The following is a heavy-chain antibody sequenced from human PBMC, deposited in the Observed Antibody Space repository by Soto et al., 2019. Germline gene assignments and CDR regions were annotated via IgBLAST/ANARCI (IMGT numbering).Heavy chain of an antibody. Sequence: PSETLSLTCTVSGGSISSGGYYWSWIRQHPGKGLEWIGYIYYSGSTYYNPSLKSRVTISVDTSKNQFSLRLSSVTAADTAVYYCARAESSYGQLDYWGQGTLVTVSS. CDR3: ARAESSYGQLDY. J-gene: IGHJ4*02. CDR2: IYYSGST. CDR1: GGSISSGGYY. D-gene: IGHD2-2*01. V-gene: IGHV4-31*03.